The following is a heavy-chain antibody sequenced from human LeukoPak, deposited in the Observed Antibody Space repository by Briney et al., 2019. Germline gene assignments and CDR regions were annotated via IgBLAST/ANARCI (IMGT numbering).Heavy chain of an antibody. CDR1: GFTFSSYG. V-gene: IGHV3-30*03. D-gene: IGHD4-17*01. Sequence: GGSLRLSCAASGFTFSSYGMHWVRQAPGKGLEWVAVISYDGSNKYYADSVKGRFTISRDNSKNTLYLQMNSLRAEDTAVYYCALGTVTFESDYWGQGTLVTVSS. J-gene: IGHJ4*02. CDR2: ISYDGSNK. CDR3: ALGTVTFESDY.